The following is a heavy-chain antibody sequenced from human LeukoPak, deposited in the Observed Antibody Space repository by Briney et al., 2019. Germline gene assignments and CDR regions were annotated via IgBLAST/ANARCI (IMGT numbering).Heavy chain of an antibody. V-gene: IGHV3-43D*03. CDR1: GFTFDDYA. CDR3: AKDRIAVAGTGGGYYYGMDV. D-gene: IGHD6-19*01. CDR2: ISWDGGST. J-gene: IGHJ6*02. Sequence: GGSLRLSCAASGFTFDDYAMHWVRQAPGKGLEWVSRISWDGGSTYYADSVKGRFTISRDNSKNSLYLQMNSLRAEDTALYYCAKDRIAVAGTGGGYYYGMDVWGQGTTVTVSS.